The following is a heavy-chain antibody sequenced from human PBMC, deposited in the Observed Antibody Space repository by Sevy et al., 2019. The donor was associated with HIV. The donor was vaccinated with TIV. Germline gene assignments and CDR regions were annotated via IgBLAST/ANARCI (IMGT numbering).Heavy chain of an antibody. V-gene: IGHV1-69*13. CDR2: IIAVFGTT. CDR3: ARDKYYYVSGSFDY. D-gene: IGHD3-10*01. Sequence: ASVKVSCKASGGIFRSNAISWVRQAPGRGLEWMGGIIAVFGTTNYAQKFQGRVTVSADESRSTAYMELSSLRSEDTAVYYCARDKYYYVSGSFDYWGQGTQVTVSS. J-gene: IGHJ4*01. CDR1: GGIFRSNA.